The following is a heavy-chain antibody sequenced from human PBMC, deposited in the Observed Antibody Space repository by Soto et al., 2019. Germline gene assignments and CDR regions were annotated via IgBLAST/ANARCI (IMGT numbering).Heavy chain of an antibody. J-gene: IGHJ5*02. CDR3: ARTAIFGVVMDQNWFDP. CDR1: GYTFTSYG. D-gene: IGHD3-3*01. Sequence: ASVKVSCKASGYTFTSYGISWVRQAPGQGLEWMGWISAYNGNTNYAQKLQGRVTMTTDTSTSTAYMELRSLRSDDTAVYYCARTAIFGVVMDQNWFDPWGQGTLVTVSS. V-gene: IGHV1-18*01. CDR2: ISAYNGNT.